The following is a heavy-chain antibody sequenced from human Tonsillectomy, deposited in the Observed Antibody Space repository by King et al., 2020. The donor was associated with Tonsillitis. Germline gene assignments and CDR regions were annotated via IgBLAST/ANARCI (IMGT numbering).Heavy chain of an antibody. Sequence: QLVQSGAEVKKPGASVKVSCEASGYTFIAYYIHWVRQAPGQALEWMAWMNPNSGDTNYAQKFQGRVTLTRDTSINTAYMDLSSLESDDTAVYFCAREGGDGYNYAYWGQGTLVTVSS. CDR3: AREGGDGYNYAY. V-gene: IGHV1-2*02. D-gene: IGHD5-24*01. CDR2: MNPNSGDT. J-gene: IGHJ4*02. CDR1: GYTFIAYY.